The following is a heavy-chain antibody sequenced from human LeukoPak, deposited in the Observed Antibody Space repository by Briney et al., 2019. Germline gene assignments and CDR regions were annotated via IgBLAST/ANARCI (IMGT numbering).Heavy chain of an antibody. V-gene: IGHV3-21*01. CDR3: ARDRNYYDSSGYEIWLDASDI. CDR2: ISSSTSYI. D-gene: IGHD3-22*01. J-gene: IGHJ3*02. Sequence: GGSLRLSCAASGFTFSTYSMNWVRQAPGKGLEWVSSISSSTSYIYYADSVKGRFTISRDNAKNSLYLQMNSLRAEDTAVYYCARDRNYYDSSGYEIWLDASDIWGQGTMVTVSS. CDR1: GFTFSTYS.